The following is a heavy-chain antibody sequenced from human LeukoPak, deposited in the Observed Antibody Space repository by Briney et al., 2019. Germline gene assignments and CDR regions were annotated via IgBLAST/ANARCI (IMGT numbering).Heavy chain of an antibody. CDR3: ASHPSYSSGWYEGYY. CDR2: IYPGDSDT. J-gene: IGHJ4*02. CDR1: GYHFTSYW. D-gene: IGHD6-19*01. Sequence: GASLQISCKGSGYHFTSYWIGWVRQMPGKRLEWMGIIYPGDSDTRYSPSFQGQVTISADKSISTAYLQWSSLRASDTAMYYCASHPSYSSGWYEGYYWGQGTLVTVSS. V-gene: IGHV5-51*01.